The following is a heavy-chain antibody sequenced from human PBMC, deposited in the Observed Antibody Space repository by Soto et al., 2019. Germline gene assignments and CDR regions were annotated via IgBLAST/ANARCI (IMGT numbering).Heavy chain of an antibody. J-gene: IGHJ4*02. CDR3: AKGLAGSGTYLNY. Sequence: GGSLRLSCAASGFTFSNYAMTWVRRAPGKGLEWVSAISGSDGSTYYADSVKGRFTISRDNSQNTLYLQMNSLRAEDTALYYCAKGLAGSGTYLNYWGQGTLVTVSS. CDR2: ISGSDGST. CDR1: GFTFSNYA. V-gene: IGHV3-23*01. D-gene: IGHD1-26*01.